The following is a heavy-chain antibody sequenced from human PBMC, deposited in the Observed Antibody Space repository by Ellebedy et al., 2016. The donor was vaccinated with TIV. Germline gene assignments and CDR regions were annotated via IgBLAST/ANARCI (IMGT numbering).Heavy chain of an antibody. CDR3: AVNWGSAH. V-gene: IGHV3-7*03. Sequence: PGGSLRLSCVASGFTFSNYWRSWIRQAPGKGLEWVANIKQDGSQMHFAGFVKGRFTISRDNAKKTLYLQMDSLRVEDTAVYYCAVNWGSAHWGQGTLVTVSS. CDR2: IKQDGSQM. J-gene: IGHJ4*02. D-gene: IGHD7-27*01. CDR1: GFTFSNYW.